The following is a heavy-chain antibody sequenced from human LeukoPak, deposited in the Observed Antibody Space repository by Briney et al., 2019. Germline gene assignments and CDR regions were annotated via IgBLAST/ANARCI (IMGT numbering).Heavy chain of an antibody. CDR3: ARDPATVTTIQYNWFDP. Sequence: ASVKVSCKASGYTFTGYYMDWVRQAPGQGLEWMGWINPNSGGTNYAQKFQGRVTMTRDTSISTAYMELSRLRSDDTAVYYCARDPATVTTIQYNWFDPWGQGTLVTVSS. V-gene: IGHV1-2*02. J-gene: IGHJ5*02. D-gene: IGHD4-17*01. CDR1: GYTFTGYY. CDR2: INPNSGGT.